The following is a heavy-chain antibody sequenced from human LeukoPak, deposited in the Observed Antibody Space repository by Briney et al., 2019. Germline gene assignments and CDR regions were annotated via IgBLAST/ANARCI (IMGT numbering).Heavy chain of an antibody. J-gene: IGHJ4*02. V-gene: IGHV4-59*06. CDR1: GGSISSYY. CDR3: ARSWAEVTEDYFDY. CDR2: IYYSGST. Sequence: SETLSLTCTVSGGSISSYYWSWIRQHPGKGLEWIGYIYYSGSTYYNPSLKSRVTISVDTSKSQFSLKLSSVTAADTAVYYCARSWAEVTEDYFDYWGQGTLVTVSS. D-gene: IGHD2-21*02.